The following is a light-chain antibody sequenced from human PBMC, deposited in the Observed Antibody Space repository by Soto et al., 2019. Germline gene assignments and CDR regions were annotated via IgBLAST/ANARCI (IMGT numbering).Light chain of an antibody. J-gene: IGKJ5*01. Sequence: DVVMTQTPLSLSVTSGQPASISWKSSQSLLHITGETFLFWYLQKTGQSPQILIYEVSTRVSGVPDRFSGSGSGTDFTLEISRVETDDVGIYYCMQSTQLPPTFGQGTRLEIK. CDR2: EVS. V-gene: IGKV2D-29*02. CDR1: QSLLHITGETF. CDR3: MQSTQLPPT.